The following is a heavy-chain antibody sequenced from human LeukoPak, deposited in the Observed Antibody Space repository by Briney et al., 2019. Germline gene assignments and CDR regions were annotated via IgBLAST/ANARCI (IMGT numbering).Heavy chain of an antibody. CDR2: IDQDGSEK. V-gene: IGHV3-7*01. CDR3: ATDPRPDSGNFLGFGY. D-gene: IGHD4-23*01. CDR1: GFSFSRYW. Sequence: GGSLRLSCVASGFSFSRYWMSWVRQAPGKGLEWVANIDQDGSEKYYVDSVKGRFTISRDNSKNSFYLQMSSLRAEDTAVYYCATDPRPDSGNFLGFGYWGQGTLVTVSS. J-gene: IGHJ4*02.